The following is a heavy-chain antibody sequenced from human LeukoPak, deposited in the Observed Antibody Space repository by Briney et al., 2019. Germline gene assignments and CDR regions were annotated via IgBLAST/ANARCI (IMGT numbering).Heavy chain of an antibody. D-gene: IGHD6-6*01. Sequence: GGSLRLSCAASGFTFDDYAMHWVRQAPGKGLEWVSGISWNSGSIGYADSVKGRFTISRDNAKNSLYLQMNSLRAEDTALCYCAKDTAARVLRLFDYWGQGTLVTVSS. CDR2: ISWNSGSI. J-gene: IGHJ4*02. V-gene: IGHV3-9*01. CDR1: GFTFDDYA. CDR3: AKDTAARVLRLFDY.